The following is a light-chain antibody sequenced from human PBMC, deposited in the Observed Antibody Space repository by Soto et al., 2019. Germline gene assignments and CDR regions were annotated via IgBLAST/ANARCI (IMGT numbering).Light chain of an antibody. J-gene: IGKJ1*01. CDR2: GAS. CDR3: QQYNNWPVT. Sequence: EIVMTQSPATLSVSPGERAALSCTSSQSVSINLAWYQQNPGHAPRLLIHGASTRATAMPARFSGRGSGTEFTLTISSLQSEDFAVYYCQQYNNWPVTFGQGTTVDIK. CDR1: QSVSIN. V-gene: IGKV3-15*01.